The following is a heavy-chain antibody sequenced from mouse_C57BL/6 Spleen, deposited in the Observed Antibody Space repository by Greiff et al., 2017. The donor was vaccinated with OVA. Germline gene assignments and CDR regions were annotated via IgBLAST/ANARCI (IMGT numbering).Heavy chain of an antibody. CDR1: GYTFTDYN. J-gene: IGHJ3*01. CDR2: INPNNGGT. D-gene: IGHD2-1*01. Sequence: VQLKESGPELVKPGASVKMSCKASGYTFTDYNMHWVKQSHGKSLEWIGFINPNNGGTSYNQKFKGKATLTVNKSSSTAYMELRSLTAEDSAVYYCAGYGNPWFAYWGQGTLVTVAA. V-gene: IGHV1-22*01. CDR3: AGYGNPWFAY.